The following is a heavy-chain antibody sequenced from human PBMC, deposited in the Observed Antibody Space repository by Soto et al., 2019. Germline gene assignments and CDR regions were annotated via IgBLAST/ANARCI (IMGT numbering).Heavy chain of an antibody. J-gene: IGHJ4*02. CDR1: GFTFSSYS. V-gene: IGHV3-21*01. CDR3: ARSGTSNQYYFDY. D-gene: IGHD1-26*01. CDR2: ISSSSYI. Sequence: GGSLRLSCAASGFTFSSYSMNWVRQAPGKGLEWVSSISSSSYIYYADSVKGRFTISRDNAKNSLYLQMNSLRAEDTAVYYCARSGTSNQYYFDYWGQGTLVTVSS.